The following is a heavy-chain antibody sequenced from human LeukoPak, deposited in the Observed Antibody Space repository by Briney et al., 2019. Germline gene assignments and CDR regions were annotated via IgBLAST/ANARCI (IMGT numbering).Heavy chain of an antibody. CDR1: GFTFSSYS. J-gene: IGHJ4*02. Sequence: GGSLRLSCAASGFTFSSYSMNWVRQAPGKGLEWVSYISSSSSTIYYADSVKGRFTISRDNSKNTLYLQMNSLRAEDTAVYYWAKSPPASVPTIDYWGQGTLVTVSS. CDR2: ISSSSSTI. CDR3: AKSPPASVPTIDY. V-gene: IGHV3-48*01. D-gene: IGHD1/OR15-1a*01.